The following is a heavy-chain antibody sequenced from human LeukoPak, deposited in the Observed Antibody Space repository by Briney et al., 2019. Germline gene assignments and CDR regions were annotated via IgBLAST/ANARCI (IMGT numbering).Heavy chain of an antibody. V-gene: IGHV4-38-2*02. Sequence: PSETLSLTCTVSGYSISSGYYWGWIRQPPGKGLEWIGSIYHSGSTYYNPSLKSRVTISVDTSKNQFSLKLSSVTAADTAVYYCARDRAVLDDFWSGYYGGYFDYWGQGTLVTVSS. D-gene: IGHD3-3*01. CDR2: IYHSGST. J-gene: IGHJ4*02. CDR3: ARDRAVLDDFWSGYYGGYFDY. CDR1: GYSISSGYY.